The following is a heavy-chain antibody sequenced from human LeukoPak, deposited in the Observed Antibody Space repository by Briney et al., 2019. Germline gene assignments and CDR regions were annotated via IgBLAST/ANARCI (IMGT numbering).Heavy chain of an antibody. J-gene: IGHJ3*02. CDR2: INTDGSIT. CDR1: GFTLSNYR. Sequence: PGGSLRLSFSTSGFTLSNYRRHWVRQAPGKGLVWVSRINTDGSITNYADSVKGQFTVSRDNAKNTLYLQTKILGDRDTAVYYCARAIGVDEHFDIWGQGKMVIVTS. V-gene: IGHV3-74*01. D-gene: IGHD3-10*01. CDR3: ARAIGVDEHFDI.